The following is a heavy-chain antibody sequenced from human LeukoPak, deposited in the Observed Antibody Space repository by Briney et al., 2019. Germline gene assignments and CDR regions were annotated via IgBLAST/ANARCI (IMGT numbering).Heavy chain of an antibody. V-gene: IGHV1-46*01. D-gene: IGHD6-13*01. CDR1: GYTFTSYY. CDR3: ARAVGSSSWYPIDS. CDR2: INPSDGST. J-gene: IGHJ4*02. Sequence: ASVKVSCKASGYTFTSYYMHWVRQAPGQGLEWMGIINPSDGSTTYGQKFQGRVTMTKDTSTSTVYMEVSSLRSEDTAVYYCARAVGSSSWYPIDSWGQGTLVTVSS.